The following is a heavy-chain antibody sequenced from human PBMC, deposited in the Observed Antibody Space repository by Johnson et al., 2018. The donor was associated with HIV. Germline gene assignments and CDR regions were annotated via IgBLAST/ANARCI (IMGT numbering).Heavy chain of an antibody. J-gene: IGHJ3*02. CDR1: GFTFSSYA. V-gene: IGHV3-23*04. D-gene: IGHD3-22*01. CDR3: AKDLSSGYLMGAFDI. CDR2: ISGSGAST. Sequence: EQLVESGGGLVQPGGSLRLSCAASGFTFSSYAMSWVRQAPRKGLEWVSAISGSGASTYSADSVKGRFTISSDNSKNTLSLQMNSLRAEDTAVYYCAKDLSSGYLMGAFDIWGQGTMVNVSS.